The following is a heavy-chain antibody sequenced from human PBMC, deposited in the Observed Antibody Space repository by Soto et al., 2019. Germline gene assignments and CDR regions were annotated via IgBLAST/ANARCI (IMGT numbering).Heavy chain of an antibody. D-gene: IGHD6-19*01. J-gene: IGHJ5*02. V-gene: IGHV1-18*04. CDR1: GYTFTRYS. Sequence: QVQLVQSGAEVKKPGASVQVSCKASGYTFTRYSINWVRQAPGQGLEWVGWISNYNGDTKYAEKFQGRVTQTTDTSTTTTYMDLRSLTSDDTAVYFCARGDSTGSPTGWFDPWGQGTLVTVSS. CDR2: ISNYNGDT. CDR3: ARGDSTGSPTGWFDP.